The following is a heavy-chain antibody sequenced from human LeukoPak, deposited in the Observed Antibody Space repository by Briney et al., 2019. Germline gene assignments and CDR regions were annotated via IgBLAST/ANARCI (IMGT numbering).Heavy chain of an antibody. J-gene: IGHJ4*02. CDR2: ISSSGSPI. CDR1: GFTFSDYY. V-gene: IGHV3-11*01. D-gene: IGHD1-26*01. Sequence: GSLRLSCAASGFTFSDYYMSWIRQAPGKGLEWVSYISSSGSPIYYADSVKGRFTISRDNAKNSLYLQMISLGAEDTAVYYCAREQWELPNFDYWGQGTLVTVSS. CDR3: AREQWELPNFDY.